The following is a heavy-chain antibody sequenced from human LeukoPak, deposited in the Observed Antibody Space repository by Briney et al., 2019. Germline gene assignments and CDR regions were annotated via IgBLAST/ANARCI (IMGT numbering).Heavy chain of an antibody. CDR2: INPDSGGT. D-gene: IGHD6-13*01. Sequence: ASVKVSCKASGYTFTGYYMHWVRQAPGRGLEWMGWINPDSGGTNYAQKFQGRVTMTRDTSISTAYMELSRLRSDDTAVYYCAKGGAEAGTLYLEYWGQGTLVTVSS. J-gene: IGHJ4*02. V-gene: IGHV1-2*02. CDR1: GYTFTGYY. CDR3: AKGGAEAGTLYLEY.